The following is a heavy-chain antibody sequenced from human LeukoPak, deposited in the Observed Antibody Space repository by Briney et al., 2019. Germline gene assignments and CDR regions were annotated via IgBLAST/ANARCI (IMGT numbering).Heavy chain of an antibody. D-gene: IGHD5-18*01. CDR1: GGSFSGYY. CDR2: INHSGST. Sequence: SETLSLTCAVYGGSFSGYYWSWIRQPPGKGLEWIGEINHSGSTNYNPSLKSRVTISVDTSKNQFSLKLSSVTAADTAVYYCARSIQLWLFADYWGQGTLVTVSS. CDR3: ARSIQLWLFADY. J-gene: IGHJ4*02. V-gene: IGHV4-34*01.